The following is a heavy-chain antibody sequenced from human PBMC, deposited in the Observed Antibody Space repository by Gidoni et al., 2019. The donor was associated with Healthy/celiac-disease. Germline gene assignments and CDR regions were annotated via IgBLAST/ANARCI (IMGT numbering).Heavy chain of an antibody. Sequence: EVQLVESGGGLVQPGGSLRLSCAASGFTFSDHYMDWVRQAPGKGLEWVGRTRNKANSYNTEYAASVKGRFTISRDDSKNSLYLQMNSLKTEDTAVYYCARAGGSYTDYWGQGTLVTVSS. CDR1: GFTFSDHY. V-gene: IGHV3-72*01. D-gene: IGHD1-26*01. CDR2: TRNKANSYNT. J-gene: IGHJ4*02. CDR3: ARAGGSYTDY.